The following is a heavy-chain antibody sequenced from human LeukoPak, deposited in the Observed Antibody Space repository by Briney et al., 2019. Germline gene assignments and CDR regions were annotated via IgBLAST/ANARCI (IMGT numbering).Heavy chain of an antibody. CDR2: ISGSGGST. CDR1: GFTFSSFG. CDR3: AGGAGVYYYGMDV. Sequence: GGSLRLSCAASGFTFSSFGLSWVRQAPGKGLEWVSAISGSGGSTYYADSVKGRFTISIDNSKNTLYLQMNSLRAEDTALYYCAGGAGVYYYGMDVWGQGTSVTVSS. J-gene: IGHJ6*02. V-gene: IGHV3-23*01.